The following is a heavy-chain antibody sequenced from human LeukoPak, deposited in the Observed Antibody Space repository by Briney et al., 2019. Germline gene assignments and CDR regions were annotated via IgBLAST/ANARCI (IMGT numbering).Heavy chain of an antibody. V-gene: IGHV1-18*01. CDR2: ISAYNGNT. Sequence: ASVKVSCKASGYTFTSYGISWVQQAPGQGLEWMGWISAYNGNTNYAQKFQGRVTITADKSTSTAYMELSSLRSEDTAVYYCARTIYCSGGSCLPYMDVWGKGTTVTVSS. J-gene: IGHJ6*03. CDR1: GYTFTSYG. D-gene: IGHD2-15*01. CDR3: ARTIYCSGGSCLPYMDV.